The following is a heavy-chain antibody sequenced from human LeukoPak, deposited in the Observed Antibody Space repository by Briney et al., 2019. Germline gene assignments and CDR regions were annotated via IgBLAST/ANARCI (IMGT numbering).Heavy chain of an antibody. J-gene: IGHJ4*02. V-gene: IGHV4-59*08. Sequence: PSETLSLTCTGYGLSISSYYWRWIPQPPGKGLEWIGYIYYSGSTNNNPSLKSRVTISVDTSKTQFSLKLNSVTAADTAVYHCARGNYDSGGYYYYNDYWGQGTLVTVSS. CDR1: GLSISSYY. CDR2: IYYSGST. D-gene: IGHD3-22*01. CDR3: ARGNYDSGGYYYYNDY.